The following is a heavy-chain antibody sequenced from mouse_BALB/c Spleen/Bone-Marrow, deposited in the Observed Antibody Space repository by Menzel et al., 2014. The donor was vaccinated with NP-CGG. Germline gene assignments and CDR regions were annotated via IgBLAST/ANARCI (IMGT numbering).Heavy chain of an antibody. CDR2: IYPGSGST. D-gene: IGHD2-1*01. Sequence: VKLMESGPELVKPGASVKMSCKASGYTFTDYVITWVKQRTGQGLEWIGEIYPGSGSTYYNEKFKGKATLTADKSSNTAYMHLDSLTSEDSAIYFCARVDGNYRYAMDYWGQGTSVTVSS. V-gene: IGHV1-77*01. CDR1: GYTFTDYV. J-gene: IGHJ4*01. CDR3: ARVDGNYRYAMDY.